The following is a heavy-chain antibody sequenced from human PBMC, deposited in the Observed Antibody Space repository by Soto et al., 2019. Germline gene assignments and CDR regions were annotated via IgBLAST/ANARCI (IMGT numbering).Heavy chain of an antibody. CDR1: GFSLTSPAVG. CDR2: VYWDGDE. J-gene: IGHJ4*02. D-gene: IGHD6-19*01. CDR3: AHGSGWLFDY. V-gene: IGHV2-5*02. Sequence: QITLKESGPTLVKPTQTLTLTSTFSGFSLTSPAVGVGWIRQPPGKAPEWLALVYWDGDEEYSPSLRNRLTLTKDTSKNQVVLTMTNMDPVDTATYYCAHGSGWLFDYWGQGTLVTVSS.